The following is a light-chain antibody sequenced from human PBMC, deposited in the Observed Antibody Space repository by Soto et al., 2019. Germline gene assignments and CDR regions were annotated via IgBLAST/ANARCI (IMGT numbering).Light chain of an antibody. CDR2: GAS. Sequence: EMVLTQSSVTLSLSPGERATLSCRASQSVSSSYLAWYQQKPGQAPRLLIYGASSRATGIPDRFSGSGSGTDFTLTISRLEPEDFAVYYCQQYGSSPWTFGQGTKVDIK. CDR3: QQYGSSPWT. J-gene: IGKJ1*01. CDR1: QSVSSSY. V-gene: IGKV3-20*01.